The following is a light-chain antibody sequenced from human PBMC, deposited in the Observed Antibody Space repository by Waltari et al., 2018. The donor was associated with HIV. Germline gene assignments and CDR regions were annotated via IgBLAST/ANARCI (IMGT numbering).Light chain of an antibody. Sequence: SYELAQPPSVSVSPGQTASITCSGDKLGNKFAAWYQQKPGQSPVVVMYQDRSRPSGIPERFSGSNSGNTATLTISGTQAMDEADYYCQAWDSSTVVFGGGTKLTVL. J-gene: IGLJ2*01. CDR2: QDR. CDR3: QAWDSSTVV. V-gene: IGLV3-1*01. CDR1: KLGNKF.